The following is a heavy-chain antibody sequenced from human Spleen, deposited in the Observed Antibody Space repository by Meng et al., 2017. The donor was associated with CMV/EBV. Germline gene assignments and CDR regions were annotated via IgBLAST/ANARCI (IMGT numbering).Heavy chain of an antibody. CDR1: GFTFSSYS. CDR3: ARKQSGSYWGGSIHYAMDV. V-gene: IGHV3-21*04. CDR2: ISSSSYI. D-gene: IGHD1-26*01. J-gene: IGHJ6*02. Sequence: GESLKISCAASGFTFSSYSMNWVRQAPGKGLEWVSSISSSSYIYYADSVKGRFTISRDNAKNSLYLQMNSLRVEDTALYYCARKQSGSYWGGSIHYAMDVWGLGTTVTVSS.